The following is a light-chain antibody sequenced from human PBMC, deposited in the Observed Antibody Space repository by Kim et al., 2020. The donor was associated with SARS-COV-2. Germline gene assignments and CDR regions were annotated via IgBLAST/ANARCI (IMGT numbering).Light chain of an antibody. CDR3: QVWDSSSDKNV. J-gene: IGLJ1*01. Sequence: PGKTARITCGGNNIGSKSVHWYQQKPGQAPVLVIYYDSDRPSGIPERFSGSNSGNTATLTISRVEAGDEADYYCQVWDSSSDKNVFGTGTKVTVL. CDR2: YDS. CDR1: NIGSKS. V-gene: IGLV3-21*04.